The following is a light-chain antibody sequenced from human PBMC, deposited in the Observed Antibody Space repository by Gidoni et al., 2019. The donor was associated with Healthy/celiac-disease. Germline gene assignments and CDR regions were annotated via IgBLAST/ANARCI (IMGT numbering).Light chain of an antibody. V-gene: IGLV1-47*01. Sequence: QSVLTQPPSPSGPPGQRVTISCSGSSSNIGRNYVYWYQQLPGTAPKLLIYRNTPRPSGVPDRVSGSKSGTSASLAISGLRSEDEADYYCAAWDDSLSGWVFGGGTKLTVL. J-gene: IGLJ3*02. CDR2: RNT. CDR1: SSNIGRNY. CDR3: AAWDDSLSGWV.